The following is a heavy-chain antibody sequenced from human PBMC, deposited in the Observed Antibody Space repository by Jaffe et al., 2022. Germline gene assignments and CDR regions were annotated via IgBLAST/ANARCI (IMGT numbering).Heavy chain of an antibody. D-gene: IGHD3-10*01. V-gene: IGHV4-61*02. CDR1: GGSISSGSYY. J-gene: IGHJ6*03. Sequence: QVQLQESGPGLVKPSQTLSLTCTVSGGSISSGSYYWSWIRQPAGKGLEWIGRIYTSGSTNYNPSLKSRVTISVDTSKNQFSLKLSSVTAADTAVYYCARDYYGSGSYYKLGYYYYMDVWGKGTTVTVSS. CDR2: IYTSGST. CDR3: ARDYYGSGSYYKLGYYYYMDV.